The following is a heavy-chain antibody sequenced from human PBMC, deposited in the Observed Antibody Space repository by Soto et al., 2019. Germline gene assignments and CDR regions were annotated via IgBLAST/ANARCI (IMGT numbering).Heavy chain of an antibody. CDR1: GGSISSGGYS. V-gene: IGHV4-30-2*01. CDR3: ARVPGP. J-gene: IGHJ5*02. CDR2: IYHSGIT. Sequence: SETLSLTCAVSGGSISSGGYSWSWIRQPPGKGLEWIGYIYHSGITYYNPSLKSRVTISVDRSKNQFSLKLSSVTAADTAVYYCARVPGPWGQGTLVTVS.